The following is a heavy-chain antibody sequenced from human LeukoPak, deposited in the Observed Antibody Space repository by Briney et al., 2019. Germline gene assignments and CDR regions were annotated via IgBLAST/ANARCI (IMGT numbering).Heavy chain of an antibody. Sequence: GGSLRLSCVASGFTFSSYWMSWVRQAPGKGLEWVANIKQDGSEKYYVDSVKGRLTISRDNAKNSLYLQMNSLRPEDTAVYYCARGILENDYWGQGTLVTVSS. J-gene: IGHJ4*02. CDR1: GFTFSSYW. CDR2: IKQDGSEK. D-gene: IGHD5-18*01. V-gene: IGHV3-7*01. CDR3: ARGILENDY.